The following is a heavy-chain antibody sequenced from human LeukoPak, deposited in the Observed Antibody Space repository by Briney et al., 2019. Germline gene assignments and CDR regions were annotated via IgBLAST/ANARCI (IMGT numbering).Heavy chain of an antibody. CDR1: GFTGYG. J-gene: IGHJ3*02. CDR2: ISWNGGNT. Sequence: GGSLRLSCAASGFTGYGMSWVRQAPGKGLEWVSGISWNGGNTGYADSVKGRFTISRDNAKNSLYPQMNSLRAEDTALYHCARDRYSSSHPVAFDIWGQGTMVTVSS. CDR3: ARDRYSSSHPVAFDI. D-gene: IGHD6-6*01. V-gene: IGHV3-20*01.